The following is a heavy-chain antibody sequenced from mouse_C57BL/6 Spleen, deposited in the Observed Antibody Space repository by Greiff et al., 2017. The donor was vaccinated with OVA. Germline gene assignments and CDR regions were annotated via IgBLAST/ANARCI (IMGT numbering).Heavy chain of an antibody. J-gene: IGHJ3*01. V-gene: IGHV10-1*01. CDR1: GFSFNTYA. CDR3: VRQLTTEGGFAY. CDR2: IRSKSNNYAT. Sequence: EVQLQESGGGLVQPKGSLKLSCAASGFSFNTYAMNWVRQAPGKGLEWVARIRSKSNNYATYYADSVKDRFTISRDDSESMLYLQMNNLKTEDTAMYYCVRQLTTEGGFAYWGQGTLVTVSA. D-gene: IGHD1-1*01.